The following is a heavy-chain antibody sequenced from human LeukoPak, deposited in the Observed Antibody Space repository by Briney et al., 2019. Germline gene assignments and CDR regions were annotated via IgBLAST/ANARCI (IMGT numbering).Heavy chain of an antibody. CDR3: ARGCSDDFWSGYSSYFDH. D-gene: IGHD3-3*01. V-gene: IGHV1-69*05. CDR2: IIPILRTP. Sequence: SVKVSCKASGDTFINCGISWVRQAPGQGLEWMGGIIPILRTPNYPRKFQGRVTITTVESTSTAYMELSSLRSDDTAIYYCARGCSDDFWSGYSSYFDHWGQGTLVTVSS. J-gene: IGHJ4*02. CDR1: GDTFINCG.